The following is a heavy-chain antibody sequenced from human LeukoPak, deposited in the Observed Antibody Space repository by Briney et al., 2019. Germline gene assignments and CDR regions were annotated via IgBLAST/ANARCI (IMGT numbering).Heavy chain of an antibody. J-gene: IGHJ6*02. Sequence: ASVKVSCKASGYTFTGYYMHWVRQAPGQGLEWMGWINPNSGGTNYAQKFQGRVTMTRDTSIGTAYLEISRLKSDDTAVYYCARALYYASGGFHYYYYGLDVWGQGTTVTVSS. CDR2: INPNSGGT. CDR3: ARALYYASGGFHYYYYGLDV. D-gene: IGHD3-10*01. CDR1: GYTFTGYY. V-gene: IGHV1-2*02.